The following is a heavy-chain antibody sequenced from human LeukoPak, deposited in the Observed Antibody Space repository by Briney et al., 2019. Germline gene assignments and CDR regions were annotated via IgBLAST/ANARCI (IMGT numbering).Heavy chain of an antibody. CDR2: ISSSSSYI. Sequence: GGSLRLSCAASGFTFSSYSMNWVRQAPGKGLEWVSSISSSSSYIYYADSVKGRFTISRDNAKNSLYLQMNSLRAEDTAVYYCAKDPFPTGYSSSWYAGTYFQHWGQGTLVTVSS. D-gene: IGHD6-13*01. CDR3: AKDPFPTGYSSSWYAGTYFQH. V-gene: IGHV3-21*01. CDR1: GFTFSSYS. J-gene: IGHJ1*01.